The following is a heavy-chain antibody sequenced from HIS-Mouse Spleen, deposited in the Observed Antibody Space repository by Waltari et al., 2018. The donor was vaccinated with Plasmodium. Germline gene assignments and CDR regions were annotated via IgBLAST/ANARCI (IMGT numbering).Heavy chain of an antibody. Sequence: QVQLVESGGGVVQPGRSLRLSCVASGFTFSSYGMHWVRQAPGKGLGWVVVLWYDGSNKYYADSVKGRFTISRDNSKNTLYLQMNSLRAEDTAVYYCAKVAQGTRDAFDIWGQGTMVTVSS. V-gene: IGHV3-33*06. D-gene: IGHD2-8*01. CDR2: LWYDGSNK. J-gene: IGHJ3*02. CDR3: AKVAQGTRDAFDI. CDR1: GFTFSSYG.